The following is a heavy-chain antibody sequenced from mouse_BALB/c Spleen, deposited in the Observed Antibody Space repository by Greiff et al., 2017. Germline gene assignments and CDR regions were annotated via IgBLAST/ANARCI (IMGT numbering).Heavy chain of an antibody. D-gene: IGHD2-10*01. CDR3: ARQAYYGNQGYAMDY. Sequence: EVQGVESGGDLVKPGGSLKLSCAASGFTFSSYGMSWVRQTPDKRLEWVATISSGGSYTYYPDSVKGRFTISRDNAKNTLYLQMSSLKSEDTAMYYCARQAYYGNQGYAMDYWGQGTSVTVSS. CDR1: GFTFSSYG. CDR2: ISSGGSYT. V-gene: IGHV5-6*01. J-gene: IGHJ4*01.